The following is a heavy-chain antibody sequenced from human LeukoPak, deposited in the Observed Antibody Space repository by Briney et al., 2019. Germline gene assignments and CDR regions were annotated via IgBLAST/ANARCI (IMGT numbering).Heavy chain of an antibody. CDR2: IRYDGSNK. CDR3: ARDRSSTWSLDY. J-gene: IGHJ4*02. CDR1: GFTISSYG. D-gene: IGHD6-13*01. V-gene: IGHV3-30*02. Sequence: PGGSLRLSCAASGFTISSYGMHWVRQAPAKGLEWVAFIRYDGSNKYYANSVKGRFTISRDNSKNSLYLQMNSLRADDTTVYYCARDRSSTWSLDYWGQGTLVTVSS.